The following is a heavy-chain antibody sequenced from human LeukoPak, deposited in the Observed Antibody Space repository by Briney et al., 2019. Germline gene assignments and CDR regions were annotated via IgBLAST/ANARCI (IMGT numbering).Heavy chain of an antibody. Sequence: GASVKVSCKASGYTFTSYGISWVRQAPGQGLEWMGWISAYNGNTNCAQKLQGRVTMTTDTSTSTAYMELRSLRSDDTAVYYCARVSGGSYYERWYEKRDRYFDYWGQGTLVTVSS. V-gene: IGHV1-18*01. CDR2: ISAYNGNT. CDR3: ARVSGGSYYERWYEKRDRYFDY. CDR1: GYTFTSYG. J-gene: IGHJ4*02. D-gene: IGHD1-26*01.